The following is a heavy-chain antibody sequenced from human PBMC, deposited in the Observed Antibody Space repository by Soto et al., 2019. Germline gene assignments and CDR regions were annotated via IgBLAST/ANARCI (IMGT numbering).Heavy chain of an antibody. J-gene: IGHJ4*02. CDR1: GFTFSSYG. Sequence: QVQLVESGGGVVQPGRSLRLSCAASGFTFSSYGMHWVRQAPGKGLEWVAVISYDGSNKYYADSVKGRFTISRDNSKNTLYLQMNSLRAEDTAVNYCAKDRDIVVVVAAFDYWGQGTLVTVSS. D-gene: IGHD2-15*01. V-gene: IGHV3-30*18. CDR2: ISYDGSNK. CDR3: AKDRDIVVVVAAFDY.